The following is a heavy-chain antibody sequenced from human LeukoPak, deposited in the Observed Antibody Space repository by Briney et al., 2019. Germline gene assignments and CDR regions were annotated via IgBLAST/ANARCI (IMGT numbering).Heavy chain of an antibody. V-gene: IGHV3-7*03. Sequence: GGSLRLSCAASGFTFSSCWMTWVRQAPGKGLEWVANINQDGSEKYYVDSVKGRFTISGDNAKNSLYLQMNSLRAEDTAVYYCARHRRGFYGGDDPSFDYWGQGTLVTVSS. D-gene: IGHD3-3*01. J-gene: IGHJ4*02. CDR2: INQDGSEK. CDR1: GFTFSSCW. CDR3: ARHRRGFYGGDDPSFDY.